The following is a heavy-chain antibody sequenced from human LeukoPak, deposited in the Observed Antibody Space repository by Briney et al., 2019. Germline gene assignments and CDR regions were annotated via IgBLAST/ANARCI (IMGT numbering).Heavy chain of an antibody. CDR2: INHSGST. J-gene: IGHJ6*03. CDR3: ARAIRGYSYGYHIPAYYYMDV. V-gene: IGHV4-34*01. CDR1: GGSFSGYH. D-gene: IGHD5-18*01. Sequence: YPSETLSLTCAVYGGSFSGYHWSWIRQPPGKGLEWIGEINHSGSTNYNPSLKSRVTIPVDTSKNQFSLKLSSVTAADTAVYYCARAIRGYSYGYHIPAYYYMDVWGKGTTVTVSS.